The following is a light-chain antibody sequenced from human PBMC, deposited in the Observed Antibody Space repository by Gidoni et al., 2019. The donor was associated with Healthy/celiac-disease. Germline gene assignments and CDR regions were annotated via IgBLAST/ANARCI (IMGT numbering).Light chain of an antibody. V-gene: IGKV3-11*01. J-gene: IGKJ5*01. CDR1: QSVSSY. CDR3: QQRSNWPRIT. CDR2: DAS. Sequence: EIVLTQSPATLSLSPGERATLSGRASQSVSSYLAWYQQKPGQAPRLLIYDASNRATGLPARFSGSGSGTDFTLTISSLDPEEFAVYYCQQRSNWPRITFGQGTRLEIK.